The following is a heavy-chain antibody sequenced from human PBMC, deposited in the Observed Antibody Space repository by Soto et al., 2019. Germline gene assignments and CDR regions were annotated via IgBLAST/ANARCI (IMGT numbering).Heavy chain of an antibody. D-gene: IGHD1-7*01. CDR2: VDSDGSGT. V-gene: IGHV3-74*01. Sequence: EVQLVESGGGSVQPGGSLRLSCVASGITFSGYWMHWVRQVPGKGLVWVARVDSDGSGTSYADSVKGRFTISRDNAKNTLSLQRNSLGVEDTAVYYCDPVFELWGQGIPVTVSS. CDR1: GITFSGYW. J-gene: IGHJ4*02. CDR3: DPVFEL.